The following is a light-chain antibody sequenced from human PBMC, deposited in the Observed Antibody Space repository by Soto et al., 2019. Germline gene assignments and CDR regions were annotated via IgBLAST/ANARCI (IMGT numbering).Light chain of an antibody. J-gene: IGLJ2*01. V-gene: IGLV2-23*01. Sequence: QSALTQPASVSGSPGQSITISCTGTSSDVGSYNLVSWYQQHPGKAPKLMIYEGSKRPSGVSNRFSGSKSGNTASLTISGPQAEDEADYYCCSYAGSSTLVVFGGGTKVTVL. CDR3: CSYAGSSTLVV. CDR1: SSDVGSYNL. CDR2: EGS.